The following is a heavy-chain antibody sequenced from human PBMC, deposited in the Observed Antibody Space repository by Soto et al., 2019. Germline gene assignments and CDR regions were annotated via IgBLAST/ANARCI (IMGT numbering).Heavy chain of an antibody. CDR1: QFSFSSYW. CDR2: INHDGSKT. V-gene: IGHV3-74*01. J-gene: IGHJ4*02. D-gene: IGHD6-13*01. Sequence: GGSLRLSCAASQFSFSSYWMHWVRQVPGKGPAWVSRINHDGSKTEYADSVKGRFTISRDNTNNTLYLQMNSLRVEDTAMYYCVTEPWGFRGTWYDYWGQGTLVTVSS. CDR3: VTEPWGFRGTWYDY.